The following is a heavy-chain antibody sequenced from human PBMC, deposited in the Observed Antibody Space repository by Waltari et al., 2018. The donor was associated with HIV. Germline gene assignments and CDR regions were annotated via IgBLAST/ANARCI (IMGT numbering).Heavy chain of an antibody. J-gene: IGHJ4*02. V-gene: IGHV4-59*03. CDR3: AGSYGDSIGGLFG. Sequence: QLQLQESGPGLVKPSETLSLTCTISGASTSSFYRNWIRQSPGKGLEWIGYRYDSAKSSYNPSLRSRVTISVDSSKNQFSLKLTSVTPADTAMYYCAGSYGDSIGGLFGWGQGTLVTVSS. D-gene: IGHD4-17*01. CDR2: RYDSAKS. CDR1: GASTSSFY.